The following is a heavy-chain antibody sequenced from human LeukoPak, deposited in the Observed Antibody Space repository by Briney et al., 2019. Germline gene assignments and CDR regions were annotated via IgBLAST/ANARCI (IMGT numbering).Heavy chain of an antibody. CDR3: EAYYDSRGYYRAFDI. D-gene: IGHD3-22*01. V-gene: IGHV1-2*02. CDR1: GYTFTGYY. Sequence: ASVKVSCKASGYTFTGYYMHWVRQAPGQGLEWMGWINPNSGGTNYAQKFQGRVTMTRDTSISTAYMELSRLRSDDTAVYYCEAYYDSRGYYRAFDIWGQGTMVTVSS. J-gene: IGHJ3*02. CDR2: INPNSGGT.